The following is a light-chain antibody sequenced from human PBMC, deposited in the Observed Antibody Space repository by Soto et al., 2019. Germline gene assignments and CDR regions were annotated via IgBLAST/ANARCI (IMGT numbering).Light chain of an antibody. Sequence: QLVLTQSPSASASLGASVKLTCTLSSRHSNYAIAWHQQQPEKGPRYLMKVNSDGSHSKGDGIPDRFSGSSSGAERYLTISGLQSEDEADYYCQTWGTGIWVFGGGTKLTVL. V-gene: IGLV4-69*01. J-gene: IGLJ3*02. CDR2: VNSDGSH. CDR1: SRHSNYA. CDR3: QTWGTGIWV.